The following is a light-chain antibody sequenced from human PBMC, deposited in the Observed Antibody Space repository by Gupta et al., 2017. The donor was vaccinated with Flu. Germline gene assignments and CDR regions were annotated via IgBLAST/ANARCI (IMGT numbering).Light chain of an antibody. CDR3: QSYDSITRDVV. CDR1: SGSIASNY. V-gene: IGLV6-57*01. Sequence: FMLSQPHSVSASPGTAVTISCTRSSGSIASNYLQWYPQRPGSSPTPLTYEDNPRPPWVPERFSGSVDSSSNAASITISGLKTEDEADYFCQSYDSITRDVVFGGGTKLTVL. J-gene: IGLJ2*01. CDR2: EDN.